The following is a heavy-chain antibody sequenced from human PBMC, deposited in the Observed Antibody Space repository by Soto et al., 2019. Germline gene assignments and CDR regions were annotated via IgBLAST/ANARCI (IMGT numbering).Heavy chain of an antibody. D-gene: IGHD5-12*01. CDR3: ARVKATLYRHYYFDY. V-gene: IGHV4-30-4*01. Sequence: PSETLSLTCSVSCGTINSGDYFWSWIRQPPGKGLEWIGSIFYTGSTYYSPSLKSRASMSMDTSKNLFSLWLRSPTAADTAVYFCARVKATLYRHYYFDYWGQGTPVTVSS. CDR2: IFYTGST. J-gene: IGHJ4*02. CDR1: CGTINSGDYF.